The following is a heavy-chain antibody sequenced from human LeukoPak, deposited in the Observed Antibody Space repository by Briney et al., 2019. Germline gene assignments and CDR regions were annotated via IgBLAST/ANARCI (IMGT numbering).Heavy chain of an antibody. CDR1: GYTFTGYC. V-gene: IGHV1-2*06. CDR3: ASFSNYGSGSYYTHDY. Sequence: ASVKVSCKASGYTFTGYCMHWVRQAPGQGLEWMGRINPNSGGTNYAQKFQGRVTMTRDTSISTAYMELSRLRSDDTAVYYCASFSNYGSGSYYTHDYWGQGTLVTVSS. J-gene: IGHJ4*02. D-gene: IGHD3-10*01. CDR2: INPNSGGT.